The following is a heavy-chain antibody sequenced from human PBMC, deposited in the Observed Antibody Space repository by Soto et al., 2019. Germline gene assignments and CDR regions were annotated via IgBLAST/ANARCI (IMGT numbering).Heavy chain of an antibody. CDR2: ISAHNGNT. CDR1: GYTFTSYG. J-gene: IGHJ4*02. D-gene: IGHD1-1*01. CDR3: ARGRYGDY. V-gene: IGHV1-18*01. Sequence: QVHLVQSGAEVKKPGASVKVSCECSGYTFTSYGITWVRQAPGQGLEWMGWISAHNGNTNYAQKLQGRVTVTRDTSTSTAYMELRSRRSDDTAVYYCARGRYGDYWGQGALVTVSS.